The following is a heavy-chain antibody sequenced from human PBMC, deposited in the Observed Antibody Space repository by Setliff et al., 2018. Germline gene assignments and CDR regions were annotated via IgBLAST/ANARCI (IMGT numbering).Heavy chain of an antibody. J-gene: IGHJ4*02. Sequence: ASVKVSCKASGYAFTTYYMHWVRQAPGQGLEWIGVINPSDGSTSYAQKFQGRVTMTRDTSTSTVYMELSSLRSEDTAVYYCARGAYDSYYFDYWGQGTLVTVSS. V-gene: IGHV1-46*01. D-gene: IGHD3-16*01. CDR1: GYAFTTYY. CDR2: INPSDGST. CDR3: ARGAYDSYYFDY.